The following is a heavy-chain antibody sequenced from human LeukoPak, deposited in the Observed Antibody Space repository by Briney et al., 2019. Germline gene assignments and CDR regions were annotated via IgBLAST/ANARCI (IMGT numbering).Heavy chain of an antibody. CDR2: IKQDGSEE. J-gene: IGHJ4*02. Sequence: GGSLRLSCAASGFTFSSYGMHWVRQAPGKGLEWVANIKQDGSEEYYVDSVKGRFTISRDNAKNSLYLQMNSLRAEDTAVYYCARARSSSSVSPGYWGQGTLVTVSS. D-gene: IGHD6-6*01. CDR1: GFTFSSYG. V-gene: IGHV3-7*05. CDR3: ARARSSSSVSPGY.